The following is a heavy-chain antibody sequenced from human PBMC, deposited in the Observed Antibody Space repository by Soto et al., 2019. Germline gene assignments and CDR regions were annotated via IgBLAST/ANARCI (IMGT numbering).Heavy chain of an antibody. CDR1: GVTFSSYW. CDR3: ATRGYCSSTSC. V-gene: IGHV3-7*03. Sequence: PGGSLRLSCAASGVTFSSYWMSWVRQAPGKGLEWVANIKQDGSEKYYVDSVKGRFTISRDNAKNSLYLQMNSLRAEDTAVYYCATRGYCSSTSCWGQGTLVTVSS. J-gene: IGHJ4*02. CDR2: IKQDGSEK. D-gene: IGHD2-2*01.